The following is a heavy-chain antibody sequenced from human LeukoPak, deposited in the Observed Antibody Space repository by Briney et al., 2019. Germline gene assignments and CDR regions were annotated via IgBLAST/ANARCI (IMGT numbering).Heavy chain of an antibody. CDR2: IIPIFGTA. CDR1: GGTFSSYA. D-gene: IGHD3-10*01. V-gene: IGHV1-69*05. J-gene: IGHJ4*02. CDR3: ARDRLWFGEPYYFDY. Sequence: SSVKVSYKASGGTFSSYAISWVRQAPGQGLEWMVRIIPIFGTANYAQKFQGRVTITTDESTSTAYMELSSLRSEDTAVYYCARDRLWFGEPYYFDYWGQGTLVTVSS.